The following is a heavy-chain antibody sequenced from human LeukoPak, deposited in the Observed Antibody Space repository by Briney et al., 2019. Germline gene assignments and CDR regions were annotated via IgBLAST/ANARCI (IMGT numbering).Heavy chain of an antibody. V-gene: IGHV4-4*07. CDR2: IYTSGST. Sequence: SETLSLTCTVSGGSISSYFWSWIRQPAGKGLEWIGRIYTSGSTNYNPSLKSRVTMSVDTSKNQFSLKLSSVTAADTAVYYCARGSSSWLGYYFDYWGQGTLVTVSS. D-gene: IGHD6-13*01. CDR3: ARGSSSWLGYYFDY. J-gene: IGHJ4*02. CDR1: GGSISSYF.